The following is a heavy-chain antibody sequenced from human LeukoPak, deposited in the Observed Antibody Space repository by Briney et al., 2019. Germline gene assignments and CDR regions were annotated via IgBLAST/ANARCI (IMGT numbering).Heavy chain of an antibody. V-gene: IGHV4-39*07. Sequence: SETLSLTCTVSGGSISSSSYYWGWIRQPPGKGLEWIGSIYYSGSTYYNPSLKSRVTISVDTSKNQFSLNLSSVTAADTAVYYCARDSSGLNWFDPWGRGTLVTVSS. J-gene: IGHJ5*02. CDR3: ARDSSGLNWFDP. D-gene: IGHD3-22*01. CDR2: IYYSGST. CDR1: GGSISSSSYY.